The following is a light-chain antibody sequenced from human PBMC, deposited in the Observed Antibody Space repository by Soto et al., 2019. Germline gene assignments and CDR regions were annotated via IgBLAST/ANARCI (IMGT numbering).Light chain of an antibody. J-gene: IGKJ4*01. Sequence: DIQMTQSPSSLSASVGDTVTISCRASQSIRAYLNWYQHKPGKAPKLLIYGATSLHSGVPSRFSGSGSGTDFSLTISSLQPEDFATYYCQQTFSVTPLTFGGRNKVEIK. CDR2: GAT. CDR1: QSIRAY. CDR3: QQTFSVTPLT. V-gene: IGKV1-39*01.